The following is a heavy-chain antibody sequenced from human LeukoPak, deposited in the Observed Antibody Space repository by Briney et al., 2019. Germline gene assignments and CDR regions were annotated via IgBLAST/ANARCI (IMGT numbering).Heavy chain of an antibody. J-gene: IGHJ4*02. Sequence: PGGSLRLSCAASGFTFSDYYMSWIRQAPGKGLEWVSYISSSGSTIYYADSVKGRFTISRDNAKNSLYLQMNSLRAEDMALYYCAKARLTQWLDNPYFDYWGQGTLVTVSS. V-gene: IGHV3-11*01. CDR2: ISSSGSTI. CDR3: AKARLTQWLDNPYFDY. CDR1: GFTFSDYY. D-gene: IGHD6-19*01.